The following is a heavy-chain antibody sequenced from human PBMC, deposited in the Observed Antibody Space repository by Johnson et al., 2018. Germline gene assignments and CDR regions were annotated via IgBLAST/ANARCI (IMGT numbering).Heavy chain of an antibody. V-gene: IGHV3-9*01. D-gene: IGHD4-17*01. CDR2: ISWNSGSI. CDR3: AKAQFPVRTVTTFDY. Sequence: VQLVESGGGLVQPGRSLRLCCAASGFTFADYAMHWVRQVPGKGLELVSGISWNSGSIGYADSVKGRFTISRDNAMNSLYLQMNSLRPEDTALYYCAKAQFPVRTVTTFDYWGQGTLVSVSS. CDR1: GFTFADYA. J-gene: IGHJ4*02.